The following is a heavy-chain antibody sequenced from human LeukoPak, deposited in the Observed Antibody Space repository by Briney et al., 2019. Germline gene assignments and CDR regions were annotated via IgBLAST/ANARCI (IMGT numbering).Heavy chain of an antibody. V-gene: IGHV3-7*01. CDR1: GFTFSSYW. J-gene: IGHJ6*02. D-gene: IGHD2-2*02. CDR3: ARFYCSSTSCHRYGMDV. Sequence: GGSLRLSCAASGFTFSSYWMSWVRQAPGKGLEWVANIKQDGSEKYYVDPVKGRFTISRDNAKNSLYLQMNSLRAEDTAVYYCARFYCSSTSCHRYGMDVWGQGTTVTVSS. CDR2: IKQDGSEK.